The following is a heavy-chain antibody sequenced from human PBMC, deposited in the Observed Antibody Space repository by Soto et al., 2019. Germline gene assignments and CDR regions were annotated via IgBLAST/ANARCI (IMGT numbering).Heavy chain of an antibody. Sequence: QVQLQESGPGLVKPSQTLSLTCTVSGGSISRGGYYWSWIRQHPGKGLEWIGYIYYSGGTYYNPSLKSRVTISADTSENQFSLRLSSVTAADTAVYYCARKDSGSADYMDVWGKGTTVTVSS. CDR1: GGSISRGGYY. CDR3: ARKDSGSADYMDV. CDR2: IYYSGGT. D-gene: IGHD5-12*01. V-gene: IGHV4-31*03. J-gene: IGHJ6*03.